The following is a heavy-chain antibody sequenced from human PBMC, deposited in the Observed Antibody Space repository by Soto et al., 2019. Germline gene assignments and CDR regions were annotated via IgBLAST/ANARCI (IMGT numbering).Heavy chain of an antibody. CDR1: GFTFSSYA. J-gene: IGHJ6*02. CDR2: ISSNGGST. CDR3: VKDLATMVRGRSYGMDV. D-gene: IGHD3-10*01. V-gene: IGHV3-64D*06. Sequence: GGSLRLSCSASGFTFSSYAMHWVRQAPGKGLEYVSAISSNGGSTYYADSVKGRFTISRDNSKNTLYLQMSSLRAEDTAVYYCVKDLATMVRGRSYGMDVWGQGTTVTVS.